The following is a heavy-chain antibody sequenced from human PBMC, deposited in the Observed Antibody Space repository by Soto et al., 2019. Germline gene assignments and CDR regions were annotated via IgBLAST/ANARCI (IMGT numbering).Heavy chain of an antibody. CDR1: GFTVSSNY. CDR3: AREFYNSTDYLQYYFDY. J-gene: IGHJ4*02. Sequence: GGSLRLSCSASGFTVSSNYMSWVRQAPGKGLEWVSVIFTGDTTYYADSVKGRFTISRDSSKNTLYLQMNSLRAEDTAVYYCAREFYNSTDYLQYYFDYWGQGTLVTVSS. V-gene: IGHV3-53*01. CDR2: IFTGDTT. D-gene: IGHD3-22*01.